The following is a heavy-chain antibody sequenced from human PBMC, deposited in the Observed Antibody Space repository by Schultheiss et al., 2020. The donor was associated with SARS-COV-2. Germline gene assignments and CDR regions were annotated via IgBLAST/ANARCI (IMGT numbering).Heavy chain of an antibody. J-gene: IGHJ6*03. CDR1: GFTFSRYA. V-gene: IGHV3-23*01. CDR3: ATGGGSGYYRYYYYYMDV. CDR2: ISGSGGST. Sequence: GGSLRLSCAASGFTFSRYAMSWVRQAPGKGLEWVSAISGSGGSTYYADSVKGRFTISRDNCKNTLYLQMNSLRAEDTAVYYCATGGGSGYYRYYYYYMDVWGKGTTVTVSS. D-gene: IGHD3-22*01.